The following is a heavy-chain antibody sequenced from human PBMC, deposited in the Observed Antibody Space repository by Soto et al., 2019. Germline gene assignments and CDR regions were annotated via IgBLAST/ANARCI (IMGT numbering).Heavy chain of an antibody. Sequence: GGSLRLSCAASGFTFSNAWMSWVRQAPGKGLEWVGRIKSKTDGGTTDYAAPVKGRFTISRDDSKNTLYLQMNSLKTEDTAVYYCTTLTLEDSYYYYYYMDVWGKGTTVTVSS. J-gene: IGHJ6*03. CDR2: IKSKTDGGTT. CDR3: TTLTLEDSYYYYYYMDV. D-gene: IGHD2-15*01. CDR1: GFTFSNAW. V-gene: IGHV3-15*01.